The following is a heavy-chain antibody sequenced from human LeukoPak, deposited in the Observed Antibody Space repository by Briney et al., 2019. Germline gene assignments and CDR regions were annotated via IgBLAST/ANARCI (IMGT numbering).Heavy chain of an antibody. CDR2: INPSGGST. D-gene: IGHD2-2*01. CDR1: GYTFTSYY. CDR3: ARGFDTNVVPAAGGCDY. Sequence: ASVKVSCKASGYTFTSYYMHWVRQAPGQGLEWMGIINPSGGSTSYAQKFQGRVTMTRDMSTSTVYMELSSLRSEDTAVYYCARGFDTNVVPAAGGCDYWGQGTLVTVSS. J-gene: IGHJ4*02. V-gene: IGHV1-46*01.